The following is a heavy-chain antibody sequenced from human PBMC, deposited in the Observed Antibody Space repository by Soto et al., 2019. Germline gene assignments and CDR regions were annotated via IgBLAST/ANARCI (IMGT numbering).Heavy chain of an antibody. CDR1: GFTFSSYG. D-gene: IGHD2-15*01. CDR2: IWYDGSNK. Sequence: GGSLSLSCAASGFTFSSYGMHWVRQAPGKGLEWVAVIWYDGSNKYNADSVKGRFTLSRDNSKNTLYLQMNSLRAEDTAVYYCARDSRPIVVVVAALPYYYGMDVWGQGTTVTVSS. CDR3: ARDSRPIVVVVAALPYYYGMDV. J-gene: IGHJ6*02. V-gene: IGHV3-33*01.